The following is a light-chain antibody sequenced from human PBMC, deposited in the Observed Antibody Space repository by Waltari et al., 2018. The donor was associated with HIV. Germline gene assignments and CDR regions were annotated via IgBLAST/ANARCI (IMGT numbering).Light chain of an antibody. J-gene: IGLJ2*01. CDR2: SNN. V-gene: IGLV1-44*01. CDR1: RSNIGTNT. CDR3: STWDDSLNGVV. Sequence: QSVLTQPPSASATPGQSVTISCSGSRSNIGTNTVNWYQHLPGTAPKLLIYSNNQRPSGVPDRFSGSKSGTSASLAISGLQSGDEAAYYCSTWDDSLNGVVFGGGTKLTVL.